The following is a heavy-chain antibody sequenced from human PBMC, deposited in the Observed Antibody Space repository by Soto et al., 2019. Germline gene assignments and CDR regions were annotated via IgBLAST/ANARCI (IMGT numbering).Heavy chain of an antibody. CDR3: AHAPTGYCSSTSCYAFNWFDP. J-gene: IGHJ5*02. D-gene: IGHD2-2*01. Sequence: QITLKESGPTLVKPTQTLTLTCTFSGFPLSTSGVGVGWIRQPPGKALEWLALIYWNDDKRYSPSLKSRLTITKDTSKNQVVLTMTNMDPVDTATYYCAHAPTGYCSSTSCYAFNWFDPWGQGTLVTVSS. V-gene: IGHV2-5*01. CDR2: IYWNDDK. CDR1: GFPLSTSGVG.